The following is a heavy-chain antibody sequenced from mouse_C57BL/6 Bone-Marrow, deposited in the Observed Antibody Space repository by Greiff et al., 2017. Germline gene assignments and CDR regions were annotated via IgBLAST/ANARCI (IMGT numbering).Heavy chain of an antibody. D-gene: IGHD1-1*01. CDR3: ARGGVTTVVAHYFDY. CDR1: GYSFTGYY. V-gene: IGHV1-42*01. Sequence: EVQLQQSGPELVKPGASVKISCKASGYSFTGYYMNWVKQSPEKSLEWIGEINPSTGGTTYNQKFKAKATLTVDKSSSTASMQLKSRTSEDSAVYYCARGGVTTVVAHYFDYWGQGTTLTVSS. CDR2: INPSTGGT. J-gene: IGHJ2*01.